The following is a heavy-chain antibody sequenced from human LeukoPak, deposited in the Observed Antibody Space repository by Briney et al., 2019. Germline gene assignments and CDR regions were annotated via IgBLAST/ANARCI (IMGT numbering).Heavy chain of an antibody. Sequence: GASVKVSCKTSGYTFSSYGITWVRQAPGQGLQWMGWISGYNGNTNYAQSLQGRATMTIDTSTNTAYMELRSLKSDDTAVYYCARGATNSTWVAHHFGYWGQGTLVSVSS. D-gene: IGHD6-13*01. V-gene: IGHV1-18*01. CDR2: ISGYNGNT. CDR1: GYTFSSYG. J-gene: IGHJ4*02. CDR3: ARGATNSTWVAHHFGY.